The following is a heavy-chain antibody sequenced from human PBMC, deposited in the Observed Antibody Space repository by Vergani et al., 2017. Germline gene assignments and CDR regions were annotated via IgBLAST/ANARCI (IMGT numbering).Heavy chain of an antibody. CDR3: ARGTWYYDILTGYSGPRPLAY. J-gene: IGHJ4*02. V-gene: IGHV4-30-4*01. CDR1: GGSISSGDYY. Sequence: QVQLQESGPGLVKPSQTLSLTCTVSGGSISSGDYYWSWTRQPPGKGLEWIGYIYYSGSTYYNPSRKSRVTISVDTSKTQFSLKLGSVTAADTAVYYCARGTWYYDILTGYSGPRPLAYWGQGTLVTVSS. CDR2: IYYSGST. D-gene: IGHD3-9*01.